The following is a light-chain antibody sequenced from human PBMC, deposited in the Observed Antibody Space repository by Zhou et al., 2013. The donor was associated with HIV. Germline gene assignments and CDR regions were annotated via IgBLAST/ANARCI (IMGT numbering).Light chain of an antibody. CDR2: GAS. CDR3: QQYNSYPLT. J-gene: IGKJ4*01. CDR1: QGIGNY. V-gene: IGKV1-27*01. Sequence: DIQMTQSPSSVSASVGDRVTITCRASQGIGNYLAWYQQKPGKVPKVLIYGASTLQSGVPSRFSGSGSGTDFTLTISSLQPEDVATYFCQQYNSYPLTFGGGTKVEIK.